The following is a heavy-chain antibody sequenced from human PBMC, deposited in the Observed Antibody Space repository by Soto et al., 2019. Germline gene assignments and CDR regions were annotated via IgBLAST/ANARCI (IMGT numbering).Heavy chain of an antibody. CDR3: TNDAKFDDIYTGCFVNDL. CDR2: MNPNSGNT. Sequence: ASVKVSCKASGYTFTSYDINWVRQATGQGLEWMGWMNPNSGNTGYAQKFQGRVTMTRNTSISTAYMELSSLTSEDTAVYYCTNDAKFDDIYTGCFVNDLWGQGTPVTVSS. J-gene: IGHJ5*02. V-gene: IGHV1-8*01. D-gene: IGHD3-9*01. CDR1: GYTFTSYD.